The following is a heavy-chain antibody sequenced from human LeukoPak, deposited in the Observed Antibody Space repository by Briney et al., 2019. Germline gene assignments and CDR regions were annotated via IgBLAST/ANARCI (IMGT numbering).Heavy chain of an antibody. Sequence: GGSLRLSCAASGFTVSSNYMSWVRQAPGKGLEWVSVNYSGGSTYYADSVKGRFTISRDNSKNTLYLQMNSLRAEDTAVYYCARVGSSWFWLDPWGQGTLVTVSS. D-gene: IGHD6-13*01. J-gene: IGHJ5*02. V-gene: IGHV3-66*01. CDR3: ARVGSSWFWLDP. CDR2: NYSGGST. CDR1: GFTVSSNY.